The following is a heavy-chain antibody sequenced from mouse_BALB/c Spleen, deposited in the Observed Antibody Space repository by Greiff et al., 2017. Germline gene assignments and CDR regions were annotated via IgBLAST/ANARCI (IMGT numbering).Heavy chain of an antibody. CDR2: INSNGGST. J-gene: IGHJ1*01. Sequence: EVKLMESGGGLVKLGGSLKLSCAASGFTFSSYYMSWVRQTPEKRLELVAAINSNGGSTYYPDTVKGRFTISRDNAKNTLYLQMSSLKSEDTALYYCARQGGYYRYDDWYFDVWGAGTTVTVSS. CDR3: ARQGGYYRYDDWYFDV. V-gene: IGHV5-6-2*01. D-gene: IGHD2-14*01. CDR1: GFTFSSYY.